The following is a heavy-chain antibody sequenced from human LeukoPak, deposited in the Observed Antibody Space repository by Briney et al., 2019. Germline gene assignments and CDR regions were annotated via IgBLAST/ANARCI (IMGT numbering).Heavy chain of an antibody. Sequence: SSETLSLTCTVSGGSISSYYWSWIRQPPGKGLEWIGYIYYSGSTNYNPSLKSRVTISVDTSKNQFSLKLSSVTAADTAVYYCARDMVGGSFSFDYWGQGTLVTVSS. V-gene: IGHV4-59*01. CDR2: IYYSGST. J-gene: IGHJ4*02. D-gene: IGHD1-26*01. CDR1: GGSISSYY. CDR3: ARDMVGGSFSFDY.